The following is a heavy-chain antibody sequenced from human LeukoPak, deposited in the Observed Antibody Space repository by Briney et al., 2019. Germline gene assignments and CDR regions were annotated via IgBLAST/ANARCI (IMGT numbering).Heavy chain of an antibody. D-gene: IGHD6-19*01. CDR2: ISSSGGHT. Sequence: GGSLRLSCAVSGFTFSTYAMSWVRQAPGKGLESVSTISSSGGHTYYADSVKGRFTISRDNSKNTLYLQMNSLRAEDTAVYYCSKHRIAVAGCSPYFEDWGQGTLVTVSS. V-gene: IGHV3-23*01. J-gene: IGHJ4*02. CDR1: GFTFSTYA. CDR3: SKHRIAVAGCSPYFED.